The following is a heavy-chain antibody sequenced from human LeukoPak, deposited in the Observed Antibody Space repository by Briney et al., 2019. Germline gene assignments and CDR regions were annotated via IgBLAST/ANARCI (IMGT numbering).Heavy chain of an antibody. J-gene: IGHJ4*02. CDR1: GFTFSTYW. CDR3: ARAQVVVASTISGPYFDC. V-gene: IGHV3-74*01. CDR2: INSDGSST. Sequence: PGGSLRLSCAASGFTFSTYWMHWVRQAPGKGLVWVSRINSDGSSTSHADSVKGRFTISRDNAKNTLYLQMNSLKAEDTAVYYCARAQVVVASTISGPYFDCWGQGTLVTVSS. D-gene: IGHD2-15*01.